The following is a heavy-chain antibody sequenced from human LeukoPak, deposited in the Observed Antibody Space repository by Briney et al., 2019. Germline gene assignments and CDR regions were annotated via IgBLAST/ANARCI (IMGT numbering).Heavy chain of an antibody. D-gene: IGHD6-6*01. CDR3: ARHLVWGGSSSSLGY. Sequence: GGSLRLSCTVSGFTVSSNSMSWVRQAPGKGLEWLSFVTGSSRAIYYADSVQGRFTISRDNAENSLYLQMNSLRVEDTAIYYCARHLVWGGSSSSLGYWGQGTLVTVSS. CDR2: VTGSSRAI. J-gene: IGHJ4*02. V-gene: IGHV3-48*01. CDR1: GFTVSSNS.